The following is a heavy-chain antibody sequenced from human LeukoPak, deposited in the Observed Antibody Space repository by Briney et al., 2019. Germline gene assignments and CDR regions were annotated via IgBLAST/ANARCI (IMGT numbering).Heavy chain of an antibody. CDR3: ARGSRNSGYVSFDSFDI. CDR1: GYIFSNYG. CDR2: TSGSGGTT. Sequence: PGGSLRLSCAVSGYIFSNYGMHWVRQPRGKGLEWFSATSGSGGTTYYADSVKGRFTISRDNSKNTLYLQMNSLNAEDTAAYYCARGSRNSGYVSFDSFDIWGQGTMVTVSS. V-gene: IGHV3-23*01. J-gene: IGHJ3*02. D-gene: IGHD5-12*01.